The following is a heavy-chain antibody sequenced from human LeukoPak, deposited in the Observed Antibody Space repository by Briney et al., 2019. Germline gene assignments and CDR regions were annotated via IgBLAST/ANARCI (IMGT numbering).Heavy chain of an antibody. Sequence: GGSLRLSCEGSGFSFSSYWMTWVRQSPGKGPEGVANIKQDESERYTVDSVKGRFTISRDNAKNSVYLHMNSLRAEDTALYYCARLSAYYYGSFFYYYMDVWGKGTTVTVSS. D-gene: IGHD3-10*01. CDR2: IKQDESER. CDR3: ARLSAYYYGSFFYYYMDV. J-gene: IGHJ6*03. V-gene: IGHV3-7*01. CDR1: GFSFSSYW.